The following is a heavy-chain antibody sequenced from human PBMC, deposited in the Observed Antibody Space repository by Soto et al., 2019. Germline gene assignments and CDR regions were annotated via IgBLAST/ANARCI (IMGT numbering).Heavy chain of an antibody. Sequence: GGSLRLSCAASGFTFSSYAMSWVRQAPGKGLERVSAISGSGGSTYYADSVKGRFTISRDNSKNTLYLQMNSLRAEDTAVYYCAKLGLYQLPSGWFDPWGQGTLVTVSS. CDR3: AKLGLYQLPSGWFDP. CDR1: GFTFSSYA. V-gene: IGHV3-23*01. CDR2: ISGSGGST. D-gene: IGHD2-2*01. J-gene: IGHJ5*02.